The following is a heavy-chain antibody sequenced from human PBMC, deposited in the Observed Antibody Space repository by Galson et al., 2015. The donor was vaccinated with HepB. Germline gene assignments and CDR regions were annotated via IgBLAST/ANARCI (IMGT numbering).Heavy chain of an antibody. J-gene: IGHJ5*02. CDR2: IYPGDSDT. D-gene: IGHD6-13*01. CDR3: ARLIAAVATNGWFDP. V-gene: IGHV5-51*01. CDR1: GYSFTSYW. Sequence: QSGAEMKKSGESLKISCKGSGYSFTSYWIGWVRQMPGKGLEWMGIIYPGDSDTRYSPSFQGQVTISADKSISTAYLQWSSLKASDTAMYYCARLIAAVATNGWFDPWGQGTLVTVSS.